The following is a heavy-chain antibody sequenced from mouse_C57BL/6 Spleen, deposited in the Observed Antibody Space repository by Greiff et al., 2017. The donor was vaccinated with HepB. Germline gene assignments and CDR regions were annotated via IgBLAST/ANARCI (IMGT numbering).Heavy chain of an antibody. CDR1: GYTFTSYG. Sequence: QVQLQQSGAELARPGASVKLSCKASGYTFTSYGISWVKQRTGQGLEWIGEIYPRSGNTYYNEKFKGKATLTADKSSSTAYMELRSLTSEDSAVYFCASRRPMVTTGGYWYFDVWGTGTTVTVSS. CDR3: ASRRPMVTTGGYWYFDV. V-gene: IGHV1-81*01. J-gene: IGHJ1*03. CDR2: IYPRSGNT. D-gene: IGHD2-2*01.